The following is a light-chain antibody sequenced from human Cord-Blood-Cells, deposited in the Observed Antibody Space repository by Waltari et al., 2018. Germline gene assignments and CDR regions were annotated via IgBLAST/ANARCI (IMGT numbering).Light chain of an antibody. J-gene: IGLJ3*02. CDR2: EGS. V-gene: IGLV2-23*01. CDR1: SSDVGSYNL. CDR3: FSYAGSSTLV. Sequence: QSALTQPASVSGSPGQSITISCTGTSSDVGSYNLVSWYQQHPGEAPQLMIYEGSKRPSGVSNRFSGSKSGNTASLTISELQAEDEADYYCFSYAGSSTLVFGGGTKLTVL.